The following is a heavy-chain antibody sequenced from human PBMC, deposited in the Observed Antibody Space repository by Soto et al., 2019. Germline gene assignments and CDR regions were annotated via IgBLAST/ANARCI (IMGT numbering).Heavy chain of an antibody. V-gene: IGHV1-69*06. J-gene: IGHJ4*02. D-gene: IGHD5-12*01. CDR1: GGTFSDYA. CDR2: TIPISDSP. Sequence: QVQLVQSGAEVKQPGSSVKVSCKASGGTFSDYAISWVREAPGQGLEWMGGTIPISDSPKYAQKFQGRVTISADKSTSTSYMELSSLRSDDTAIYYCARGYSGFDIRLVTWGQGTLITVSS. CDR3: ARGYSGFDIRLVT.